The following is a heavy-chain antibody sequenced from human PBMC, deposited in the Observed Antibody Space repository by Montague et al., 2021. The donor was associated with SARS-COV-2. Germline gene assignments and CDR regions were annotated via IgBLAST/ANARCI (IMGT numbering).Heavy chain of an antibody. V-gene: IGHV4-59*01. D-gene: IGHD2-2*01. CDR2: IYNGGSI. CDR1: GGPISNYF. Sequence: SETLSLTCSVSGGPISNYFWSWIRQTPGKGLEWIGYIYNGGSIDYNPSFTSRGTISVDTSKNQFSVKLSSVTAADTAVYYCAKTSGGAYYYPMDVWGQGIAVTVSS. J-gene: IGHJ6*02. CDR3: AKTSGGAYYYPMDV.